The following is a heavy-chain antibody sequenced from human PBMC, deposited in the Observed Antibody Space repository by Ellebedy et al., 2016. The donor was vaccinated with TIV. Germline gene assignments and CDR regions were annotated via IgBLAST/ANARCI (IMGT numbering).Heavy chain of an antibody. Sequence: GGSLRLSXAASGFTFSSYAMHWVRQAPGKGLEYVSAISSNGGSTYYADSVKGRFTISRDNSKNTLYLQMNSLRAEDTAVYYCAKKMTTVTAQDYYYYGMDVWGQGTTVTVSS. CDR3: AKKMTTVTAQDYYYYGMDV. CDR2: ISSNGGST. V-gene: IGHV3-64*02. D-gene: IGHD4-17*01. CDR1: GFTFSSYA. J-gene: IGHJ6*02.